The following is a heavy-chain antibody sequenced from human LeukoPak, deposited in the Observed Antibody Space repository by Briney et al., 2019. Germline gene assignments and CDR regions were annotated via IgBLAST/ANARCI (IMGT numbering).Heavy chain of an antibody. V-gene: IGHV3-66*01. Sequence: GGSLRLSCAASGFTFSSYEMNWVRQAPGKGLEWVSVIYSGGSTYYADSVKGRFTISRDNSKNTLYLQMNSLRAEDTAVYYCARDPLTPVWFGESYDAFDIWGQGTMVTVSS. CDR2: IYSGGST. J-gene: IGHJ3*02. D-gene: IGHD3-10*01. CDR3: ARDPLTPVWFGESYDAFDI. CDR1: GFTFSSYE.